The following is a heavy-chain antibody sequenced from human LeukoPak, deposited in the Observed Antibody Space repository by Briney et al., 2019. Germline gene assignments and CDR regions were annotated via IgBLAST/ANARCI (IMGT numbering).Heavy chain of an antibody. V-gene: IGHV1-2*02. CDR3: ARDRPIYYDYVWGSYT. Sequence: ASVKVSCKASGYTFTGYYMHWVRQAPGQGLEWMGWINPNSGGTNYAQKFQGRVTMTRDTSISTAYMELSRLRSDDTAVYYCARDRPIYYDYVWGSYTWGQGTLVTVSS. CDR2: INPNSGGT. CDR1: GYTFTGYY. J-gene: IGHJ4*02. D-gene: IGHD3-16*01.